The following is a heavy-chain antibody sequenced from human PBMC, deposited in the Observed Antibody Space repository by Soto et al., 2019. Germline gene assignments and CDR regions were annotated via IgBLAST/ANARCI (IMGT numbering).Heavy chain of an antibody. D-gene: IGHD3-10*01. Sequence: SETLSLTCTVSGGSISNYYWTWIRQPAGKGLEWIGRISTSGSTNYNPSLKSRVTMSVDTSKNQFSLNLSSVTAADTAVYYCARDRTVRGDWFDPWGQGTLVTVSS. CDR1: GGSISNYY. V-gene: IGHV4-4*07. J-gene: IGHJ5*02. CDR2: ISTSGST. CDR3: ARDRTVRGDWFDP.